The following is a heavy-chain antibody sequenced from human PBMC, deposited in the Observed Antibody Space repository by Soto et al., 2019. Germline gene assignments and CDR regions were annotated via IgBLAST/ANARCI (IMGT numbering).Heavy chain of an antibody. D-gene: IGHD5-18*01. CDR3: ARVYYPGADCKGDDTALIYLAL. CDR2: ISANNAKT. V-gene: IGHV1-18*01. J-gene: IGHJ4*02. CDR1: GYTLSTYG. Sequence: ASVKVSCKSSGYTLSTYGIAWVRQAPGQGLEWMGRISANNAKTNYQQEFAGRVSLTTEAPTNTAYMDLRNLRSDDTALYYCARVYYPGADCKGDDTALIYLALWAQGTMVTVPS.